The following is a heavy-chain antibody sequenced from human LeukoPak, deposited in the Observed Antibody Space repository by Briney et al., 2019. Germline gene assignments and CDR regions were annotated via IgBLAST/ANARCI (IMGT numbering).Heavy chain of an antibody. J-gene: IGHJ4*02. D-gene: IGHD3-22*01. CDR3: ARVYDSSGYYHFDY. CDR1: GGSISSGGYS. Sequence: SETLSLTCAVSGGSISSGGYSWSWIRQPPGKGLEWIGYIYHSGSTYYNPSLMSRVTISVDRSKNQFSLKLSSVTAADTAVYYCARVYDSSGYYHFDYWGQGTLVTVSS. V-gene: IGHV4-30-2*01. CDR2: IYHSGST.